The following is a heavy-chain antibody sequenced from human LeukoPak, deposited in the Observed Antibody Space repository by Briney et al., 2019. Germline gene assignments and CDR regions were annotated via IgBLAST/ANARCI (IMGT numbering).Heavy chain of an antibody. CDR2: ISGSGGST. CDR1: GFTFSDYY. V-gene: IGHV3-23*01. D-gene: IGHD3-3*01. CDR3: AKDPFSWSGQNGY. Sequence: QPGGSLRLSCAAPGFTFSDYYMSWIRQAPGKGLEWVSAISGSGGSTYYADSVKGRFTISRDNSKNTLYLQMNSLRAEDTAVYYCAKDPFSWSGQNGYWGQGTLVTVSS. J-gene: IGHJ4*02.